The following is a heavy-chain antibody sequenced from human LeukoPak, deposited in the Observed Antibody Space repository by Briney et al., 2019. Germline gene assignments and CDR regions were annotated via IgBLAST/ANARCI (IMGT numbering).Heavy chain of an antibody. CDR2: ISGSGGST. D-gene: IGHD2-15*01. V-gene: IGHV3-23*01. Sequence: PGGSLRLSCAASGFTFSSYAMSWVRQAPGKGLEWVSAISGSGGSTYYADYVKGRFTISRDNSKNTRYLQMNSVRAEDTAVYYCAKDQAYCTGGNCYYYFYYLDVWGRGTTVTVSS. J-gene: IGHJ6*03. CDR3: AKDQAYCTGGNCYYYFYYLDV. CDR1: GFTFSSYA.